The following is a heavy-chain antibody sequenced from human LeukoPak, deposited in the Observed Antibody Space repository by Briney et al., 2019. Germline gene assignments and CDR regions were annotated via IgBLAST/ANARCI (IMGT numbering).Heavy chain of an antibody. Sequence: ASVKVSCKASGYTFTSYGISWVRQAPGQGLEWMGIINPSGGSTSYAQKFQGRVTMTRDTSTSTVYMELSSLRSEDTAVYYCAREGSGWYGDGHYFDYWGQGTLVTVSS. J-gene: IGHJ4*02. CDR2: INPSGGST. CDR3: AREGSGWYGDGHYFDY. V-gene: IGHV1-46*01. D-gene: IGHD6-19*01. CDR1: GYTFTSYG.